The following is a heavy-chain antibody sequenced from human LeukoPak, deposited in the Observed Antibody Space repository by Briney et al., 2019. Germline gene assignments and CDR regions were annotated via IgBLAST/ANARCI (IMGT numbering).Heavy chain of an antibody. J-gene: IGHJ4*02. CDR2: IRYDGSNK. CDR1: GFTFSNFG. CDR3: AKYAPVTMIVSFG. Sequence: GGSLRLSCAASGFTFSNFGMHWVRQAPGKGLEWVAFIRYDGSNKYYADSVKGRFTISRDNSKNTLYLQMNSLRVEDTAVYYCAKYAPVTMIVSFGWGQGTLVTVSS. D-gene: IGHD3-22*01. V-gene: IGHV3-30*02.